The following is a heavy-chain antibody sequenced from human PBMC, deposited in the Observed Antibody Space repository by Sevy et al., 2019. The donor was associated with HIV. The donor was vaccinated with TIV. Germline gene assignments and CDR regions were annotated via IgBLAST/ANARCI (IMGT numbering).Heavy chain of an antibody. D-gene: IGHD3-22*01. V-gene: IGHV1-18*01. CDR1: GYTFTSYG. CDR2: ISAYNGNT. CDR3: ARVPNSAYYDSSGYYYPDY. J-gene: IGHJ4*02. Sequence: ASVKVSCKASGYTFTSYGISWVRQAPGQGLEWMGWISAYNGNTNYAQKPQGRVTMTTDTSTSTAYMELRSLRSDDTAVYYCARVPNSAYYDSSGYYYPDYWGQGTLVTVSS.